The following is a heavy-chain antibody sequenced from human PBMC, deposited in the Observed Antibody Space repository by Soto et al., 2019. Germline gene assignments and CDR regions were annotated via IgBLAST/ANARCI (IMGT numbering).Heavy chain of an antibody. CDR2: IYSGDST. V-gene: IGHV3-53*05. CDR1: GFTVNNNY. J-gene: IGHJ4*02. D-gene: IGHD4-4*01. CDR3: ARDLYSNPTGSPFDY. Sequence: GGSLRLSCAASGFTVNNNYMGWVRQAPGKGLEWVSLIYSGDSTYYTDSVKGRFTISRDSSKNTLYLQMSSLRSEDTAVYYCARDLYSNPTGSPFDYWGQGTLVTVSS.